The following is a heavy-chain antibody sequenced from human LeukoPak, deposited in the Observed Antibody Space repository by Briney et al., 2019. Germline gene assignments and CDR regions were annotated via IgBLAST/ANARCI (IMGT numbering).Heavy chain of an antibody. D-gene: IGHD1-26*01. CDR2: ISGSGGST. CDR1: GFTFRSYA. Sequence: GGSLRLSCAASGFTFRSYAMSWVRQAPGKGLEWVSAISGSGGSTYYADSVKGRFTISRDNSKNTLYLQMNSLRAEDTAVYYCAKDIVGATTISYYFDYWGQGTLVTVST. V-gene: IGHV3-23*01. J-gene: IGHJ4*02. CDR3: AKDIVGATTISYYFDY.